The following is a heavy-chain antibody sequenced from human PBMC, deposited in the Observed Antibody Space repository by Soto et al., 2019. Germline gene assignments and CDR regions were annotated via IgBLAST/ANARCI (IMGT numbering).Heavy chain of an antibody. Sequence: ASVKVSCKASGYTFTSYEINWVRQATGQGLEWMGWMNPNSGNTGYAQKFQGRVTMTRNTAINTAYMELSSLSSEDTAVYYCAIVGARPPDYWGQGTLVTVSS. D-gene: IGHD1-26*01. CDR3: AIVGARPPDY. J-gene: IGHJ4*02. CDR1: GYTFTSYE. V-gene: IGHV1-8*02. CDR2: MNPNSGNT.